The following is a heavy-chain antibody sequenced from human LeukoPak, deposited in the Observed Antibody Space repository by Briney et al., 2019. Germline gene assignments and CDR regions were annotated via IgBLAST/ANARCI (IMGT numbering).Heavy chain of an antibody. CDR3: ARQGEIHGDYFSYYYGMDV. Sequence: ASVKVSCTASGYTFTSYDINWVRQATGQGLEWMGWMNPNSGNTGYAQKFQGRVTMTRNTSISTAYMELGSLRSEDTAVYYCARQGEIHGDYFSYYYGMDVWGQGTTVTVSS. CDR2: MNPNSGNT. D-gene: IGHD4-17*01. CDR1: GYTFTSYD. J-gene: IGHJ6*02. V-gene: IGHV1-8*01.